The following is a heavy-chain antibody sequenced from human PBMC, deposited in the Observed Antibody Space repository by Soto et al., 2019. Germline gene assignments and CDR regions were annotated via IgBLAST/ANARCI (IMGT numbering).Heavy chain of an antibody. D-gene: IGHD2-8*02. V-gene: IGHV4-34*01. CDR1: GGSISSYY. J-gene: IGHJ4*02. CDR3: ARDKITGLFDY. Sequence: SENLSLTCTVSGGSISSYYWSWIRQPPGKGLEWIGEINHSGSTNYNPSLKSRVTISVDTSKNQFSLKLTSVTAADTAVYYCARDKITGLFDYWGQGTLVTVSS. CDR2: INHSGST.